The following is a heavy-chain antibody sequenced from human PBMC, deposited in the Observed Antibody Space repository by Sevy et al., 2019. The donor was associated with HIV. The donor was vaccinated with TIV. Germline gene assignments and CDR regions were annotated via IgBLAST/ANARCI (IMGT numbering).Heavy chain of an antibody. CDR2: LKQDGSEK. J-gene: IGHJ4*02. Sequence: GGSLRLSCAASGFSFSIYWMSWVRQAPGKGLEWVATLKQDGSEKYYVDSMKGRFTISRDNAKNSLYLQMNSLRAEDTAVYYCVGEGVGGYSYSLDCWGQGTLVTVSS. V-gene: IGHV3-7*01. D-gene: IGHD5-18*01. CDR1: GFSFSIYW. CDR3: VGEGVGGYSYSLDC.